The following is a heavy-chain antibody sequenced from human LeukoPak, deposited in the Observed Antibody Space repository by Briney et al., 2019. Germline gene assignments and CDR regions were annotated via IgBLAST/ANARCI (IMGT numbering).Heavy chain of an antibody. V-gene: IGHV3-30-3*01. CDR1: GFTFDSYA. CDR3: ARSLWFATTNFDY. Sequence: PGGSLRLSCAVSGFTFDSYAMHWVRQTPGKGLEWVAVILYEGSNKYYADSVKGRFTISRDNSMHTLYLQMNSLRVEDTAIYYCARSLWFATTNFDYWGQGSLVTVSS. D-gene: IGHD3-10*01. J-gene: IGHJ4*02. CDR2: ILYEGSNK.